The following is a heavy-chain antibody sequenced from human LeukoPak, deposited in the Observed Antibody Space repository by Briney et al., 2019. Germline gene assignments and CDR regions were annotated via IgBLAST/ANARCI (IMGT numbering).Heavy chain of an antibody. J-gene: IGHJ5*02. CDR2: ISAYNGNT. D-gene: IGHD6-19*01. Sequence: ASVKVSCKASGYTFTSYGISWVRQAPGQGLEWMGWISAYNGNTNYAQKLQGRVTMTTDTSTSTAYMKLRSLRSDDTAVYYCARGRKQWLPDNWFDPWGQGTLVTVSS. V-gene: IGHV1-18*01. CDR3: ARGRKQWLPDNWFDP. CDR1: GYTFTSYG.